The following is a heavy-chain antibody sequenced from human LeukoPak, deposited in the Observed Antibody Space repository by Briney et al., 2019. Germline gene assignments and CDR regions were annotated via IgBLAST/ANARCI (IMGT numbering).Heavy chain of an antibody. Sequence: RRASVTVSCTASGYTFTGYYMHWVRQAPGQGLEWMGWINPNSGGTNYAQKFQGRVTMTRDTSISTAYMELSRLRSDDTAVYYCARDSAYDFWSGFRSDVWGKGTTVTVSS. CDR1: GYTFTGYY. J-gene: IGHJ6*04. CDR2: INPNSGGT. CDR3: ARDSAYDFWSGFRSDV. D-gene: IGHD3-3*01. V-gene: IGHV1-2*02.